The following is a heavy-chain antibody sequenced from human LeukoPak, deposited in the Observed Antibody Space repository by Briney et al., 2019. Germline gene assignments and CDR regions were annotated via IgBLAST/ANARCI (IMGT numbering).Heavy chain of an antibody. J-gene: IGHJ4*02. CDR2: IKHDGGGK. CDR1: GFPFTSFW. Sequence: GGSLRLSCLASGFPFTSFWMPWVRQAPGEGLEWVANIKHDGGGKYYVDSVKGRFNLSSGKAQNSVSLQMNSLRADGAAVYFFAIDRGILGALEYWGERALGTLSS. V-gene: IGHV3-7*05. D-gene: IGHD1-26*01. CDR3: AIDRGILGALEY.